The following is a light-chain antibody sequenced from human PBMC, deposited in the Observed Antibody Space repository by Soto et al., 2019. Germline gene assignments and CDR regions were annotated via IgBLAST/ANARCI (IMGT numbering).Light chain of an antibody. CDR1: SSNIGSHF. J-gene: IGLJ1*01. Sequence: QSVLTQTPSASGTPGQRVTISCSGSSSNIGSHFVYWYQQLPGTAPKLLIYRNNQRPSGVPDRFSGSKSGTSASLAISGLRSEDEADYYCAAWDDSLSGLCVFGTGTTVTVL. V-gene: IGLV1-47*01. CDR3: AAWDDSLSGLCV. CDR2: RNN.